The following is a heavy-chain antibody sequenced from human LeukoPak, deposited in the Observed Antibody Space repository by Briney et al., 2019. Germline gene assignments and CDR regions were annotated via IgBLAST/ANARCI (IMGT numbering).Heavy chain of an antibody. CDR3: ARLLDNDSSGDPDTFDM. V-gene: IGHV4-59*11. Sequence: SETLSLTCAVSGRSISGHYWSWIRQPPGKGLEWIGYIYYSGKIYYSSSLRSRVTISVDTSKNHFSLKLTSVTAADTAVYYCARLLDNDSSGDPDTFDMWGQGTMVTVSS. CDR1: GRSISGHY. J-gene: IGHJ3*02. D-gene: IGHD3-22*01. CDR2: IYYSGKI.